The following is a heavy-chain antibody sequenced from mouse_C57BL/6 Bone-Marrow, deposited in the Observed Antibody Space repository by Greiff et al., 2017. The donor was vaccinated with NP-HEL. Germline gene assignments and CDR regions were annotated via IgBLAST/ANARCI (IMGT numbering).Heavy chain of an antibody. V-gene: IGHV14-3*01. Sequence: VQLQQSVAELVRPGASVKLSCTASGFNIKNTYMHWVKQRPEQGLEWIGRIDPANGNTKYAPKFQGKATITADTSSNTAYLQLSSLTSEDTAIYYWARPYYYGSSYWYFDVWGTGTTVTVSS. CDR1: GFNIKNTY. D-gene: IGHD1-1*01. J-gene: IGHJ1*03. CDR2: IDPANGNT. CDR3: ARPYYYGSSYWYFDV.